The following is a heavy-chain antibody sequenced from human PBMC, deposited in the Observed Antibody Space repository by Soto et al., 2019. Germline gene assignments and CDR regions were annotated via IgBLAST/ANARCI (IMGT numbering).Heavy chain of an antibody. CDR1: GVTFNSYY. CDR3: ARWNSYGYYFDY. V-gene: IGHV1-69*13. Sequence: SAQGSFNASGVTFNSYYISWFLQAPGQGLEWMGGIIPIFGTANYAQKFQGRVTITADESTSTAYMELSSLRSEDTAVYYCARWNSYGYYFDYWGQGTLVTVSS. J-gene: IGHJ4*02. D-gene: IGHD5-18*01. CDR2: IIPIFGTA.